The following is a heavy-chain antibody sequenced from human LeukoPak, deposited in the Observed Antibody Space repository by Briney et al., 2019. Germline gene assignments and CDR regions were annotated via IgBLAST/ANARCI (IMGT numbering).Heavy chain of an antibody. CDR2: INPSGGST. CDR1: GYTFTRYY. CDR3: ARGGWELFDY. J-gene: IGHJ4*02. D-gene: IGHD1-26*01. Sequence: GASVKVSCKASGYTFTRYYMHWERQAPGQGLEWMGIINPSGGSTSYEQKFQGRVTMTRDTSTTTVYMELSSLRSEDTAVYYCARGGWELFDYWGQGTLVTVSS. V-gene: IGHV1-46*01.